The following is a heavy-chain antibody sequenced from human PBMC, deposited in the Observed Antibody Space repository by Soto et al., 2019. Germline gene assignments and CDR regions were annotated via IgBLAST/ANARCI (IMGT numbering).Heavy chain of an antibody. V-gene: IGHV1-3*01. J-gene: IGHJ4*02. CDR2: INAGNGNT. D-gene: IGHD2-15*01. CDR1: GYTFTSYA. Sequence: GASVKVSCKASGYTFTSYAMHWVRQAPGQRLEWMGWINAGNGNTKYSQKFQGRVTITRDTSASTAYMELSSLRSEDTAVYYCARGYCSGGSCYPSDYWGQGTLVTSPQ. CDR3: ARGYCSGGSCYPSDY.